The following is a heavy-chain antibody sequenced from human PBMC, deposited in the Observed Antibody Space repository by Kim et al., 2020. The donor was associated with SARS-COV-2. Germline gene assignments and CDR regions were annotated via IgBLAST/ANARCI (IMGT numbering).Heavy chain of an antibody. Sequence: GGSLRLSCAASGFTFSSYWMSWVRQAPGKGLEWVANIKQDGSEKYYVDSVKGRFTISRDNAKNSLYLQMNSLRAEDTAVYYCARDLDSMYSSSWTPFDYWGQGTLVTVSS. D-gene: IGHD6-13*01. CDR1: GFTFSSYW. CDR3: ARDLDSMYSSSWTPFDY. CDR2: IKQDGSEK. J-gene: IGHJ4*02. V-gene: IGHV3-7*01.